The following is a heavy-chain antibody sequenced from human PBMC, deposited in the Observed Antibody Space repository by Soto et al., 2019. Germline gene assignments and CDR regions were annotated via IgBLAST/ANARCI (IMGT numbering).Heavy chain of an antibody. D-gene: IGHD2-21*02. V-gene: IGHV3-73*02. CDR2: IRSKANSYAT. CDR3: TRLALPYCGGDCYLLPYFDL. CDR1: GFTFSGSA. J-gene: IGHJ2*01. Sequence: EVQLVESGGGLVQPGGSLKLSCAASGFTFSGSAMHWVRQASGKGLEWVGRIRSKANSYATAYAASVKGRFTISRDESKSTAYLQMNSLKTEDTAVYYCTRLALPYCGGDCYLLPYFDLWGRGTLVTVSS.